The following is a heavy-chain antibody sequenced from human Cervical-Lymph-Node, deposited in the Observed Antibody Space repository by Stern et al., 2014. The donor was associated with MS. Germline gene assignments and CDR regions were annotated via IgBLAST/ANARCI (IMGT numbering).Heavy chain of an antibody. J-gene: IGHJ6*02. CDR3: VRDRPSGVWIGEDPYSYYGMDV. V-gene: IGHV1-69*09. CDR2: IIPVLNIA. Sequence: VQLEESGAEVRKPGSSVKVSCKASGGTFSSLTFSWVRQAPGQGLEWMGRIIPVLNIADYAQRFQGRVTLTADTSSSTAYMELTSLTSGDTAVYYCVRDRPSGVWIGEDPYSYYGMDVWGQGTTVTVSS. CDR1: GGTFSSLT. D-gene: IGHD3-10*01.